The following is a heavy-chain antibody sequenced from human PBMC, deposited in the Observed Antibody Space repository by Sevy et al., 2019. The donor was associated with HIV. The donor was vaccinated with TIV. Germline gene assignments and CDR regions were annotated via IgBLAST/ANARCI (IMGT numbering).Heavy chain of an antibody. CDR2: ISHDGRNHK. V-gene: IGHV3-30*04. CDR3: ARDRGEILSSAFNY. J-gene: IGHJ4*02. CDR1: GFTFSEYG. Sequence: GGSLRLSCAASGFTFSEYGMHWVRQAPGKGLEWVAVISHDGRNHKYNADSVKGRFTISRDNSKNTFYLQMNSRRAEDTAIYYCARDRGEILSSAFNYWGQGTLVTVSS. D-gene: IGHD3-10*01.